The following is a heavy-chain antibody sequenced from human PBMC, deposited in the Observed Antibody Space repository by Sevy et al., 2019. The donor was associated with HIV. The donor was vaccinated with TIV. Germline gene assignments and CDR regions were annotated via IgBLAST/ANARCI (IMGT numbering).Heavy chain of an antibody. J-gene: IGHJ4*02. CDR1: GGNFRNYV. D-gene: IGHD2-21*02. CDR2: IIPTSGTA. Sequence: ASVKVSCKASGGNFRNYVISWVQQAPGQGLEWMGGIIPTSGTANYAQKFQGRVTIIADESTSTAYMELSSLRSEDTAVYYCARLYPCGGACYYFDSWGQGTLVTVSS. CDR3: ARLYPCGGACYYFDS. V-gene: IGHV1-69*13.